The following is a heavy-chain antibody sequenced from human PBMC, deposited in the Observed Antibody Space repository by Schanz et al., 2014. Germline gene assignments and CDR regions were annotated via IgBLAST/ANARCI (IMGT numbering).Heavy chain of an antibody. CDR1: GFTFSNYA. V-gene: IGHV3-13*05. J-gene: IGHJ4*02. Sequence: EVQLVESGGCLVQPWGSLRLSCAASGFTFSNYAMHWVRQAIGKGLEWVSGIGPASDPYYAGSVKGRFTISRENGKNSLYLQMNSLRAGDTAVYYCARGRRGDCRRTSCTYYFDYWGQGTLVTVSS. CDR3: ARGRRGDCRRTSCTYYFDY. CDR2: IGPASDP. D-gene: IGHD2-2*01.